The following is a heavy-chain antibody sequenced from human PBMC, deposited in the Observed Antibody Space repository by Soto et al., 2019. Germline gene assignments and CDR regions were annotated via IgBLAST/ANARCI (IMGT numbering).Heavy chain of an antibody. J-gene: IGHJ4*02. CDR2: IIPIFGTA. D-gene: IGHD3-22*01. V-gene: IGHV1-69*13. Sequence: GASVKVSCKASGGTFSSYAISWVRQAPGQGLEWMGGIIPIFGTANYAQKFQGRVTITADESTSTAYMELSSLRSEDTAVYYCAMESGYYDSSGYYYSKPYFDYWGQGTLVTVSS. CDR3: AMESGYYDSSGYYYSKPYFDY. CDR1: GGTFSSYA.